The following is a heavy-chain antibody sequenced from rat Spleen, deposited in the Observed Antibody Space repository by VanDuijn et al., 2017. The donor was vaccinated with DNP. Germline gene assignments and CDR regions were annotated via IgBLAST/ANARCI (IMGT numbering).Heavy chain of an antibody. Sequence: EVQLVESGGGLVQPGRSLKLSCAASGFTFRDYNMAWVRQAPKKGLEWVATISYDGSKVYSRDSVEGRFTISRDDAKSTLYLQMDSLRSEDTATYYCGRHGFAYYFDYWGQGVMVTVSS. V-gene: IGHV5S10*01. CDR2: ISYDGSKV. J-gene: IGHJ2*01. CDR3: GRHGFAYYFDY. CDR1: GFTFRDYN. D-gene: IGHD4-1*01.